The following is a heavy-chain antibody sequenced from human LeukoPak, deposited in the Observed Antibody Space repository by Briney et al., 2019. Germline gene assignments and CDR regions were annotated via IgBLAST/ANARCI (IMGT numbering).Heavy chain of an antibody. V-gene: IGHV4-39*01. J-gene: IGHJ4*02. Sequence: SETLSLTCTVSGGSISSSSYYWGWIRQPPGKGLEWIGSIYYSGSTYYNPSLKSRVTISVDTSKNQFSLKLSSVTAADTAVYYCARKYSSKEFYYFDYWGQGTLVTVSS. CDR2: IYYSGST. D-gene: IGHD5-18*01. CDR1: GGSISSSSYY. CDR3: ARKYSSKEFYYFDY.